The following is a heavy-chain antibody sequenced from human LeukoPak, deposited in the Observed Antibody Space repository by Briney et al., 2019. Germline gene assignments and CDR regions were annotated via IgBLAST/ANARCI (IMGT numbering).Heavy chain of an antibody. J-gene: IGHJ3*02. D-gene: IGHD6-13*01. CDR2: IYYSGST. V-gene: IGHV4-59*08. Sequence: PSETLSLTCTVSGGSISSYYWSWIRQPPGKGLEWIGYIYYSGSTNYNPSLKSRVTISVDTSKNQFSLKLSSVTAADTAVYYCARHSSSWYWSAFDIWGQGTMVTVSS. CDR1: GGSISSYY. CDR3: ARHSSSWYWSAFDI.